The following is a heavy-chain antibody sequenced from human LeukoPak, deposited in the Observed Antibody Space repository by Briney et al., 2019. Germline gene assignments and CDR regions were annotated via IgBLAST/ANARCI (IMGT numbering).Heavy chain of an antibody. CDR1: GGSISSSSYY. J-gene: IGHJ4*02. V-gene: IGHV4-39*05. D-gene: IGHD6-19*01. CDR3: AKNMAVAAFDY. CDR2: IYYSGST. Sequence: PSETPSLTCTASGGSISSSSYYWGWIRQPPGKGLEWIGSIYYSGSTYYNPSLKSRVTISVDTSKNQFSLKLSSVTAADTAVYYCAKNMAVAAFDYWGQGTLVTVSS.